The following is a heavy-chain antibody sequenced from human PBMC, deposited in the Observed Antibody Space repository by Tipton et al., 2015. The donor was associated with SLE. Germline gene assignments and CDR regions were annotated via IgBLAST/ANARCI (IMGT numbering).Heavy chain of an antibody. V-gene: IGHV4-59*01. CDR2: IYYSGST. CDR1: GGSISSYY. Sequence: LRLSCTVSGGSISSYYWSWIRQPPGKGLEWIGDIYYSGSTNYNPSLKSRVTISVDTSKNQFSLKLSSVTAADTAVHYCARGRGGGAQSWCVPWGHGSLVAVFS. CDR3: ARGRGGGAQSWCVP. J-gene: IGHJ5*02. D-gene: IGHD3-16*01.